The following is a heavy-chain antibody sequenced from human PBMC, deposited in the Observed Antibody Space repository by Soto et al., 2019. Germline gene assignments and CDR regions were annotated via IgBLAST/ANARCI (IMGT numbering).Heavy chain of an antibody. CDR1: GFTFSTYD. CDR2: IGTLFDT. Sequence: WGTLRLSCIASGFTFSTYDMHWVRQVTGKGLEWVSAIGTLFDTYYVGSVKGRFTVSRENARNSFSLQMNSMRAADTAIYYCARGRSNDVRSSPPRKCDPWGQGTRVTVSS. CDR3: ARGRSNDVRSSPPRKCDP. J-gene: IGHJ5*02. V-gene: IGHV3-13*04. D-gene: IGHD3-10*01.